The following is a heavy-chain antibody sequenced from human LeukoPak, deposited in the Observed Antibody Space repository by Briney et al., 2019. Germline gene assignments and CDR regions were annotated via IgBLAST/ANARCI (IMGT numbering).Heavy chain of an antibody. Sequence: SETLSVTCTVSGGSISSYYWSWIRQPPGKGLEWIGYIYYSGSTNYNPSLKSRVTISVDTSKNQFSLKLSSVTAADTAVYYCARGSTYYDYVWGSYRTSYYYYYMDVWGKGTTVTVSS. J-gene: IGHJ6*03. CDR2: IYYSGST. CDR1: GGSISSYY. V-gene: IGHV4-59*12. D-gene: IGHD3-16*02. CDR3: ARGSTYYDYVWGSYRTSYYYYYMDV.